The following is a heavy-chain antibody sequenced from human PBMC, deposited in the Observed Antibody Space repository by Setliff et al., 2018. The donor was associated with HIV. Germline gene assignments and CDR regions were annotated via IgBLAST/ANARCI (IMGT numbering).Heavy chain of an antibody. D-gene: IGHD2-8*01. J-gene: IGHJ6*03. CDR1: GGSISSRGDY. Sequence: SETLSLTCTVSGGSISSRGDYWSRVRQHPGKGLEWIGYIYYTGSTYSNPSLQSRVRISVDTSKNQFSLRLNSVTAADTAVYYCARDSANGKTANLNYLDVWGKGTTVTVSS. CDR2: IYYTGST. CDR3: ARDSANGKTANLNYLDV. V-gene: IGHV4-31*03.